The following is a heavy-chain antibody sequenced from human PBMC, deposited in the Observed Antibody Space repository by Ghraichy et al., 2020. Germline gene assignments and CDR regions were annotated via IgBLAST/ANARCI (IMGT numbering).Heavy chain of an antibody. V-gene: IGHV1-69*13. J-gene: IGHJ4*02. CDR1: GGTFSSYA. CDR3: ARAPGYSSGWSAPHFDY. D-gene: IGHD6-19*01. Sequence: SVKVSCKASGGTFSSYAISWVRQAPGQGLEWMGGIIPIFGTANYAQKFQGRVTITADESTSTAYMELSSLRSEDTAVYYCARAPGYSSGWSAPHFDYWGQGTLVTVSS. CDR2: IIPIFGTA.